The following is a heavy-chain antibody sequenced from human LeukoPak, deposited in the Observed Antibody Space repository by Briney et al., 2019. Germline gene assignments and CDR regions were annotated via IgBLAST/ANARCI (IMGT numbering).Heavy chain of an antibody. V-gene: IGHV1-46*01. CDR3: ARWSYGADY. J-gene: IGHJ4*02. CDR1: DYTFTSYG. CDR2: INPSGGST. D-gene: IGHD5-18*01. Sequence: ASVKVSCKASDYTFTSYGISWVRQAPGQGLEWMGIINPSGGSTSYAQKFQGRVTMTRDTSTSTVYMELSSLRSEDTAVYYCARWSYGADYWGQGTLVTVSS.